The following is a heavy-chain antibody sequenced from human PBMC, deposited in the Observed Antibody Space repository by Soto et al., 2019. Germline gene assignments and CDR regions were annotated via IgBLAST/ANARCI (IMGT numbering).Heavy chain of an antibody. D-gene: IGHD3-16*01. CDR3: AIGGRSLFNFDY. CDR1: GFTFSDYY. CDR2: ISSSSSYT. Sequence: QVQLVESGGGLVKPGGSLRLSCAASGFTFSDYYMTWIRQAPWKGLEWVSFISSSSSYTNYADSVQGRFTISRDNAKNSLYLQMNSLRAEDTAVYYCAIGGRSLFNFDYWGQGTLVTVSS. J-gene: IGHJ4*01. V-gene: IGHV3-11*06.